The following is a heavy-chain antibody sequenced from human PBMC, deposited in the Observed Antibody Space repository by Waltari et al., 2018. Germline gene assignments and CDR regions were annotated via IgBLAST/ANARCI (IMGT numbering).Heavy chain of an antibody. CDR2: IFCGCTT. CDR3: AKSITMIRGDFYYFDS. V-gene: IGHV3-53*04. J-gene: IGHJ4*02. Sequence: GNGLDWVTFIFCGCTTYYADSVKVRITITTHNSKNTLFLQMNSLRAEDTAVDYCAKSITMIRGDFYYFDSWGQGTLVTVSS. D-gene: IGHD3-10*01.